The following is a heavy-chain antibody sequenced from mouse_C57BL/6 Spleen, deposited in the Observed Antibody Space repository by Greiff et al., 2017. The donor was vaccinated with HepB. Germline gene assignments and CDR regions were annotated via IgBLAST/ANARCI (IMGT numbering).Heavy chain of an antibody. J-gene: IGHJ2*01. CDR1: GYAFSSYW. CDR3: ARGGGYSLFDY. CDR2: IYPGDGDT. Sequence: QVQLKQSGAELVKPGASVKISCKASGYAFSSYWMNWVKQRPGKGLEWIGQIYPGDGDTNYNGKFKGKATLTADKSSSTAYMQLSSLTSDDSAVYFCARGGGYSLFDYWGQGTTLTVSS. V-gene: IGHV1-80*01. D-gene: IGHD2-3*01.